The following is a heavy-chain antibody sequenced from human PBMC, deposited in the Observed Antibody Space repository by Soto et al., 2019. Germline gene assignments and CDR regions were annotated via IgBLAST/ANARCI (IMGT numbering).Heavy chain of an antibody. D-gene: IGHD1-1*01. CDR3: ARGAGGYNWNDLAY. Sequence: PGGSLRLSCAASGFTLSSYWMSWVRQAPGKGLEWVANIKQEGSEKYYVDSVKGRFTISRDNAKNSLYLQMNSLRAEDTAVYYCARGAGGYNWNDLAYWGQGTLVTVSS. V-gene: IGHV3-7*03. CDR2: IKQEGSEK. J-gene: IGHJ4*02. CDR1: GFTLSSYW.